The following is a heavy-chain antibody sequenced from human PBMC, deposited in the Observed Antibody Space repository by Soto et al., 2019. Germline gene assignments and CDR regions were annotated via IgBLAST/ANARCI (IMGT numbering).Heavy chain of an antibody. J-gene: IGHJ3*02. D-gene: IGHD3-22*01. CDR3: AKYCYDSGASRGAFDI. CDR1: GFTFSNYA. CDR2: ISSTGGTT. V-gene: IGHV3-23*01. Sequence: GGSLRLSCAASGFTFSNYAMTWVRQAPGKGLEWVSAISSTGGTTLYADSVKGRFTCSRDNSRSTLYLQMNSLGAGDTALYYCAKYCYDSGASRGAFDIWGQGTMVTVSS.